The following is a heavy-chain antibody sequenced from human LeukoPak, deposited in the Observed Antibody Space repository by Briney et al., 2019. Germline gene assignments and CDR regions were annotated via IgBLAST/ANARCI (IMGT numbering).Heavy chain of an antibody. CDR3: ARDGRPFLEWLYTNWFDP. CDR1: GYTFTSYG. Sequence: ASVKVSCKASGYTFTSYGISWVRQAPGQGLEWMGWISAYNGNTNYAQKLQGRVTMTTDTSTSTAYMELRSLRSDDTAVYYCARDGRPFLEWLYTNWFDPWGQGTLVTVPS. J-gene: IGHJ5*02. V-gene: IGHV1-18*01. D-gene: IGHD3-3*01. CDR2: ISAYNGNT.